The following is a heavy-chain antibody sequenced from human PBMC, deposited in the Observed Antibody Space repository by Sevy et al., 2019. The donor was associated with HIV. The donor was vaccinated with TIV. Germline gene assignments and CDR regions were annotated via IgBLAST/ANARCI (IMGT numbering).Heavy chain of an antibody. CDR3: AGSPKRLDVDY. CDR2: IYSDGST. J-gene: IGHJ4*02. D-gene: IGHD3-9*01. V-gene: IGHV3-53*01. CDR1: GFTVSSNY. Sequence: GGSLRLSCAASGFTVSSNYMSWVRQAPGKGLEWVSVIYSDGSTYYADSVKGRFTISRDNSKNMLYLQMNSLRAEDTAVYYCAGSPKRLDVDYWGQGTLVTVSS.